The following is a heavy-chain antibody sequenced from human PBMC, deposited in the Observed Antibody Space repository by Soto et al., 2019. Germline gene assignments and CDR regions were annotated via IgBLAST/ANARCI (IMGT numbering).Heavy chain of an antibody. D-gene: IGHD3-10*01. CDR3: ARVDDYGQLARF. J-gene: IGHJ6*04. V-gene: IGHV1-18*01. Sequence: ASVKVSCKASGYTFTSYGISWVRQAPGQGLEWMGWISAYNGNTNYAQKFQGRVTMTRDTSMSTAYMELRSLRSDDTAVYYCARVDDYGQLARFWGKGTTVPVSS. CDR1: GYTFTSYG. CDR2: ISAYNGNT.